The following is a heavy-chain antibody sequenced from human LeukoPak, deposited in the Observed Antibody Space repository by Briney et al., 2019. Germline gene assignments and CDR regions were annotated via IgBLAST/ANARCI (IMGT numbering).Heavy chain of an antibody. J-gene: IGHJ4*02. Sequence: SETLSLTCTVSGGSISSGGYYWSWIRQHPGEGLEWIGYIYYSGSTYYNPSLKSRVTISVDTSKNQFSLKLSSVTAADTAVYYCARGDGDYYFDYWGQGTLVTVSS. CDR1: GGSISSGGYY. V-gene: IGHV4-31*03. CDR2: IYYSGST. CDR3: ARGDGDYYFDY. D-gene: IGHD4-17*01.